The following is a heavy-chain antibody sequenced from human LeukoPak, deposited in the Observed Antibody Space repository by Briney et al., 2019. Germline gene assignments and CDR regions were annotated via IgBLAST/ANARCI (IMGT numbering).Heavy chain of an antibody. V-gene: IGHV3-74*01. J-gene: IGHJ4*02. CDR2: INNDGRSA. Sequence: GGSLRLSCAASGFTFSSYWMHWVRQGPGKGLVLVSRINNDGRSANYADSVKGRFTISRDNAKNTLYLQMNSLRAEDTAVYYCARDLRTPSDTNIAIDYWGQGTLVTVSS. CDR3: ARDLRTPSDTNIAIDY. CDR1: GFTFSSYW. D-gene: IGHD4-23*01.